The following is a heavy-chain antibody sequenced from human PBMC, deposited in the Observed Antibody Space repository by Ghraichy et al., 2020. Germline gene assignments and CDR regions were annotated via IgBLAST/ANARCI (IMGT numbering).Heavy chain of an antibody. CDR2: INSDGSST. CDR1: GFTFSSYW. CDR3: AREKLPVLRGGVTPRGYFDY. J-gene: IGHJ4*02. D-gene: IGHD4-23*01. V-gene: IGHV3-74*01. Sequence: GGSLRLSCAASGFTFSSYWMHWVRQAPGKGLVWVSRINSDGSSTSYADSVKGRFTISRDNAKNTLYLQMNSLRAEDTAVYYCAREKLPVLRGGVTPRGYFDYWGQGTLVTVSS.